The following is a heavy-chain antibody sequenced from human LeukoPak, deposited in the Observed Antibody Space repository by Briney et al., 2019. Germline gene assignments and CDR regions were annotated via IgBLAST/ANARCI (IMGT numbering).Heavy chain of an antibody. CDR2: VFASGTT. CDR1: GDSISRYY. Sequence: PSETLSLTCSVSGDSISRYYWNWIQQPAGKGLEWIGRVFASGTTNYNPSLTSRVSISADKSKNQVSLRLSSVTAADTAIYYCASGWKQLVYWGQGALVTVSS. CDR3: ASGWKQLVY. V-gene: IGHV4-4*07. D-gene: IGHD1-1*01. J-gene: IGHJ4*02.